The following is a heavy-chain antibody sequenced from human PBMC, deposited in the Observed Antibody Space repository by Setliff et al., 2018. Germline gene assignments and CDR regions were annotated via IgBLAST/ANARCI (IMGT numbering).Heavy chain of an antibody. D-gene: IGHD6-6*01. CDR3: AMSSWPGRPNDFDL. CDR1: GDPFNAYG. Sequence: ASVKVSCKASGDPFNAYGVSWVRQAPGQGLEWLGRIDLYNAGTTYAEKMETKVTMTVDTSSNIGYMELRSLTSDDTGIYFCAMSSWPGRPNDFDLWGQGTEVTVSS. J-gene: IGHJ3*01. V-gene: IGHV1-18*04. CDR2: IDLYNAGT.